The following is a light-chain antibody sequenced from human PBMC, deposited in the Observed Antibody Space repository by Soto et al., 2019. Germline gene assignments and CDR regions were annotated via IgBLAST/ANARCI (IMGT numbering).Light chain of an antibody. CDR3: QQYGSSPLYT. Sequence: IVLTQSPGTQSLSPGERATLSCRASQSVSSSYLAWYEQKPGQAPRLLIYGASSRATGIPDRFSGSGSGTDFTLTISRLEPVDFAVYYCQQYGSSPLYTFGQGTKLEIK. J-gene: IGKJ2*01. V-gene: IGKV3-20*01. CDR1: QSVSSSY. CDR2: GAS.